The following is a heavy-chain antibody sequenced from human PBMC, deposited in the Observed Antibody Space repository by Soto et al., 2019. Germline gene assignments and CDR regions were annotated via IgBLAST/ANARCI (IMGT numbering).Heavy chain of an antibody. CDR2: INPNSGGT. D-gene: IGHD6-6*01. J-gene: IGHJ6*02. Sequence: ASVKVSCKASGYTFTSYGLNWVRQAPGQGLEWMGWINPNSGGTNYAQKFQGRVTMTRDTSISTAYMELSRLRSDDTAVYYCATAALRSYYYYYGMDVWGQGTTVTVSS. CDR3: ATAALRSYYYYYGMDV. V-gene: IGHV1-2*02. CDR1: GYTFTSYG.